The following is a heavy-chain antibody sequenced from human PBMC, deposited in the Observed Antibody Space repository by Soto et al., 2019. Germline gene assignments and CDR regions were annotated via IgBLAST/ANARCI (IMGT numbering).Heavy chain of an antibody. J-gene: IGHJ6*02. CDR3: ARLTRRGAYYYYGMDV. D-gene: IGHD1-26*01. V-gene: IGHV1-18*01. Sequence: QVQLVQSGAEVKKPGASVKVSCKASGYTFTSYGISWVRQAPGQGLEWMGWISAYNGNTNYAQKLQGRVTMTTDTSTRTAYMELRSLRSDDTAVYYCARLTRRGAYYYYGMDVWGQGTTVTVSS. CDR1: GYTFTSYG. CDR2: ISAYNGNT.